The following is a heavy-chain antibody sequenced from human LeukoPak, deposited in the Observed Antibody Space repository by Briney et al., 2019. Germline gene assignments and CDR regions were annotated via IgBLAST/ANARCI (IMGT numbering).Heavy chain of an antibody. J-gene: IGHJ4*02. CDR1: GFTFSTYG. V-gene: IGHV3-23*01. CDR3: AKPILLWFGELQTPDY. D-gene: IGHD3-10*01. CDR2: ISGSGGST. Sequence: GGSLRLSCVASGFTFSTYGMSWVRQAPGKGLEWVSAISGSGGSTYYADSVKGRFTISRDNSKNTLYLQMNSLRAEDTAVYYCAKPILLWFGELQTPDYWGQGTLVTVSS.